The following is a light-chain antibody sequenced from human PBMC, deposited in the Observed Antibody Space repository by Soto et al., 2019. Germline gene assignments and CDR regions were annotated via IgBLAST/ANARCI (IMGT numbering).Light chain of an antibody. J-gene: IGLJ1*01. CDR2: EVN. V-gene: IGLV2-8*01. CDR1: SGDVGGYNY. Sequence: QSVLTQPPSASVSPGRSVAISCTGTSGDVGGYNYVSWYQQHPGKAPKLMIYEVNKRPSGVPDRFSGSKSGNTASLTVSGLQAEDEADYYCSSYAGSSNVFGTGTKVIVL. CDR3: SSYAGSSNV.